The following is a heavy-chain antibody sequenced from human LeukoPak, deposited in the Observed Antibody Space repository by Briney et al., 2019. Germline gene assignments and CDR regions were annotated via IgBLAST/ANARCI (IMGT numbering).Heavy chain of an antibody. J-gene: IGHJ6*03. V-gene: IGHV1-8*01. CDR2: MNPNSGNT. D-gene: IGHD3-10*01. CDR1: GYTFTSYD. Sequence: GSVKVSCKASGYTFTSYDINWVRQATGQGLEWMGWMNPNSGNTGYAQKFQGRVTMTRNTSISTAYMELSSLRSEDTAVYYCARGMVRGVITYNYYYYYYMDVWGKGTTVTISS. CDR3: ARGMVRGVITYNYYYYYYMDV.